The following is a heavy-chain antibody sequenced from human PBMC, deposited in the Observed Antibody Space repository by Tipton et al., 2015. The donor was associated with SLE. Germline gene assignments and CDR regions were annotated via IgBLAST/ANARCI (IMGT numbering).Heavy chain of an antibody. J-gene: IGHJ4*02. CDR1: GYTFTSYY. CDR2: IGPSDGRT. D-gene: IGHD3-3*01. CDR3: ARGPFWSGSWDY. Sequence: LVQSGASVKVSCKAFGYTFTSYYLHWVRQAPGQGPEWMGVIGPSDGRTNYAQKFQGRVTMTRDTSTSTVHMELSSVTAADTAVYYCARGPFWSGSWDYWGQGTLVTVSS. V-gene: IGHV1-46*01.